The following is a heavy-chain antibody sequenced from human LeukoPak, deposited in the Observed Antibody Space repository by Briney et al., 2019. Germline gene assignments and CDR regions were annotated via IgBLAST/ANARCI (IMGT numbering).Heavy chain of an antibody. V-gene: IGHV3-7*01. J-gene: IGHJ4*02. Sequence: PGGSLRLSCAASGFTFSSYWMSWARQAPGKGLEWVANIKQDGSEKYYVDSVKGRFTISRDNAKNSLYLQMNSLRAEDTAVYYCAREGFSALGSGYYSLDYWGQGTLVTVSS. CDR1: GFTFSSYW. D-gene: IGHD3-3*01. CDR2: IKQDGSEK. CDR3: AREGFSALGSGYYSLDY.